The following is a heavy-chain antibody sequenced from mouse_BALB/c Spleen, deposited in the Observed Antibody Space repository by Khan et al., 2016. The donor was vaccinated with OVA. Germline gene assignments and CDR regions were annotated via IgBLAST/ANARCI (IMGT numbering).Heavy chain of an antibody. CDR2: INPDSSTI. D-gene: IGHD2-14*01. CDR1: GFDFSRYW. V-gene: IGHV4-1*02. J-gene: IGHJ3*01. CDR3: ARPYRYDGRAWFAY. Sequence: EVKLLESGGSLVQPGGSLKLSCAASGFDFSRYWMSWVRQAPGKGLEWIGEINPDSSTINYTPSLKDKFIISRDNAKNTLYLQMSKVRSEDTALYYCARPYRYDGRAWFAYWGQGTLVTVSA.